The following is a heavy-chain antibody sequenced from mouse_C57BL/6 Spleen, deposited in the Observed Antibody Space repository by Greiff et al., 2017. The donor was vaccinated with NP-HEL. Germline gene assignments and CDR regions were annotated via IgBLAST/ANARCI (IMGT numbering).Heavy chain of an antibody. CDR3: ARYDDDGFAY. CDR2: IDPSDSET. Sequence: QVQLKQPGAELVRPGSSVKLSCKASGYTFTSYWMHWVKQRPIQGLEWIGNIDPSDSETHYHQKFKDNATLTVDKSSSTAYMQLSSLTSEDSAGDYGARYDDDGFAYWGQGTLVTVSA. J-gene: IGHJ3*01. D-gene: IGHD2-4*01. CDR1: GYTFTSYW. V-gene: IGHV1-52*01.